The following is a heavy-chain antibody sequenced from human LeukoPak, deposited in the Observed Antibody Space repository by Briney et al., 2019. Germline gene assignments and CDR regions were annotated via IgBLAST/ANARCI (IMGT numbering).Heavy chain of an antibody. CDR1: GDSVSPYY. CDR3: ARGALGYCSSTSCAPDPPFDY. CDR2: VHYSGST. V-gene: IGHV4-59*02. J-gene: IGHJ4*02. Sequence: SETLSLTCTVSGDSVSPYYWSWIRQSPGKGLEWIGYVHYSGSTNYNPSLMGRVTISVDTSKNQFSLKLSSVTAADTAVYYCARGALGYCSSTSCAPDPPFDYWGQGTLVTVSS. D-gene: IGHD2-2*01.